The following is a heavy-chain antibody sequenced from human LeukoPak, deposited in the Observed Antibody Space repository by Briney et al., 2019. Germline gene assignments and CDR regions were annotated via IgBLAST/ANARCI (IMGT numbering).Heavy chain of an antibody. CDR3: AKDHTSIVVVPAAPGDY. CDR2: ISGSGGST. Sequence: GGSLRLSCAASGFTFSSYAMSWVRQAPGKGLEWVSAISGSGGSTYYADSVKGRFTISRDNSKNTLYLQMNSLRAEDTAVYYCAKDHTSIVVVPAAPGDYWGQGTLVTVSS. CDR1: GFTFSSYA. V-gene: IGHV3-23*01. D-gene: IGHD2-2*01. J-gene: IGHJ4*02.